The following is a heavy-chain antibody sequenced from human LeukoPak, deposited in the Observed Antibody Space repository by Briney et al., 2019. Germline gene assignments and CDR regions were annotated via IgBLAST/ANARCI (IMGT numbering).Heavy chain of an antibody. D-gene: IGHD2-15*01. CDR2: INHSGST. J-gene: IGHJ4*02. V-gene: IGHV4-34*01. CDR1: GGSFSGYY. Sequence: PSETLSLTCAVYGGSFSGYYWSWIRQPPGKGLEWIGEINHSGSTNYNPSLKSRVTISVDTSKNQFSLKLSSVTAADTAVYYCARGPPNIYCSGGSCYSRGDYWGQGTLVTVSS. CDR3: ARGPPNIYCSGGSCYSRGDY.